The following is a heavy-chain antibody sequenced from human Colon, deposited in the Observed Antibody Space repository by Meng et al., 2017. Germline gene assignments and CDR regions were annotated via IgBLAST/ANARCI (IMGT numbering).Heavy chain of an antibody. CDR2: IYYSGTT. Sequence: QVQLQQSGPGLGGPSETLSLTCTVSGGSVSSGTYYWSWIRQPPGKGLEWIGCIYYSGTTNYNPSLKSRVTISVDTSKNQFSLKLSSVTPADTAVYFCARDRVPGKYWGQGTLVTVSS. J-gene: IGHJ4*02. D-gene: IGHD1-14*01. CDR1: GGSVSSGTYY. V-gene: IGHV4-61*01. CDR3: ARDRVPGKY.